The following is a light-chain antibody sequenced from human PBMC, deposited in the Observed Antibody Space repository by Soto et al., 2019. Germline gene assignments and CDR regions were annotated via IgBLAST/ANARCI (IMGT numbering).Light chain of an antibody. CDR3: QQYNSYEYT. J-gene: IGKJ2*01. V-gene: IGKV1-5*01. CDR1: QSISSW. Sequence: DIQMTQSPSTLSASVGDRVSIACRASQSISSWLAWYQQKPGKAPKLLIYDASSLESGVPSRFSGSGSGTEFTLTISSLQPADFATYYCQQYNSYEYTFGQGTKLEFK. CDR2: DAS.